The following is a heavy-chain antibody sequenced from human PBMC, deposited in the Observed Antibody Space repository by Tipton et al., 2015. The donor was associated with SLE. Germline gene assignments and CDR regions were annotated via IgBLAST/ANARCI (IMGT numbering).Heavy chain of an antibody. V-gene: IGHV4-39*07. Sequence: TLSLTCTVSGGPISSSSYYLGWLRQPPGRGLEWIGSIYYSGSTYYNPSLKSRVTIPVDTSKNQFSLKLSSVTAADTAVYYCARSYGGNSNWFDPWGQGTLVTVSS. CDR1: GGPISSSSYY. D-gene: IGHD4-23*01. CDR3: ARSYGGNSNWFDP. CDR2: IYYSGST. J-gene: IGHJ5*02.